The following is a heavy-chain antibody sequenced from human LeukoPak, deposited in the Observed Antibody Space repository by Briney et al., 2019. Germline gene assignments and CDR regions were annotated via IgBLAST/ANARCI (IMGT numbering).Heavy chain of an antibody. CDR3: ARGADSSGISDFDY. J-gene: IGHJ4*02. CDR1: GYTFTGYY. D-gene: IGHD6-19*01. Sequence: ASVKVSCKASGYTFTGYYMHWVRQAPGQGLEWMGRINPNSGGTNYAQKFQGRVTMTRDTSISTAYMELSRLRSDHTAVYYCARGADSSGISDFDYWGQGTLVTVSS. V-gene: IGHV1-2*06. CDR2: INPNSGGT.